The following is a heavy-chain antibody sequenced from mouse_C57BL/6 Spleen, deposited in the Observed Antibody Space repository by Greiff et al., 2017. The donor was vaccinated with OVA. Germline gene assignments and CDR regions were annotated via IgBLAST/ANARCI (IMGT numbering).Heavy chain of an antibody. Sequence: VQLQQPGAELVMPGASVKLSCKASGYTFTSYWMHWVKQRPGQGLEWIGEIDPSDSYTNYTQKFQGKATLTVDKSSSTAYMQPSSLTSEDTAVYYSARGNYDYRYCDVWGTGTTVTVSS. J-gene: IGHJ1*03. V-gene: IGHV1-69*01. CDR3: ARGNYDYRYCDV. CDR2: IDPSDSYT. D-gene: IGHD2-4*01. CDR1: GYTFTSYW.